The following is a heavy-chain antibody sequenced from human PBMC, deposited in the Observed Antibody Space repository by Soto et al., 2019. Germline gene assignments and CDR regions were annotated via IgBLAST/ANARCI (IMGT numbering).Heavy chain of an antibody. CDR2: IYPGDSDT. CDR1: GYSFTSYW. D-gene: IGHD2-2*01. Sequence: GESLKISCKGSGYSFTSYWIGWVRQMPGKGLEWMGIIYPGDSDTRYSPSFQGQVTISADKSISTAYLQWSSLKASDTAMYYCARHYCSSTSCYTVYSYYYGMDVWGQGTTVTVSS. J-gene: IGHJ6*02. CDR3: ARHYCSSTSCYTVYSYYYGMDV. V-gene: IGHV5-51*01.